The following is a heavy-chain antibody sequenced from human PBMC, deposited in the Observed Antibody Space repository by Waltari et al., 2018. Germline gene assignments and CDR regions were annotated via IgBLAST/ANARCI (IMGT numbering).Heavy chain of an antibody. CDR1: GYTFPIYW. CDR2: IDPSDSYT. D-gene: IGHD2-2*01. J-gene: IGHJ6*03. Sequence: DEQLVQSGAEVKQPGESLPISCKGSGYTFPIYWITWVHQMPGKGLEWMGRIDPSDSYTNYSPSFQGHVTISTDWSTSTAYLQWSSLTASDTAIYYCARTSVQDQYFMDVWGKGTTVTVSS. V-gene: IGHV5-10-1*01. CDR3: ARTSVQDQYFMDV.